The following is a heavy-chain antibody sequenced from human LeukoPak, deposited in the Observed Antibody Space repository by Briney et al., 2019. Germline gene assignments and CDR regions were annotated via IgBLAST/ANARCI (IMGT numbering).Heavy chain of an antibody. CDR1: GGSISSYY. CDR2: INYSGST. Sequence: PSETLSLTCTVSGGSISSYYWNWIRQPPGKGLEWIGYINYSGSTNYNPSLKSRVTISADTSKNQFSLKLSSVTAADTAVYYCAREVTYYYDSSGYSPNWFDPWGQGTLVTVSS. V-gene: IGHV4-59*01. J-gene: IGHJ5*02. D-gene: IGHD3-22*01. CDR3: AREVTYYYDSSGYSPNWFDP.